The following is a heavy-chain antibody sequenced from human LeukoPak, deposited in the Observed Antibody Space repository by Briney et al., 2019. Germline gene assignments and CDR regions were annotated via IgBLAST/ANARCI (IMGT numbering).Heavy chain of an antibody. CDR1: GGSISTDY. CDR2: IDYSGST. D-gene: IGHD7-27*01. V-gene: IGHV4-59*01. J-gene: IGHJ4*02. CDR3: ARAWGRDFNY. Sequence: SETLSLTCTLSGGSISTDYWNWTRQPPGKGLEWIGYIDYSGSTNYNPSLKSRVTILVDTSKNQFSLRLSSATAADTAVYYCARAWGRDFNYWGQGTLVTVSS.